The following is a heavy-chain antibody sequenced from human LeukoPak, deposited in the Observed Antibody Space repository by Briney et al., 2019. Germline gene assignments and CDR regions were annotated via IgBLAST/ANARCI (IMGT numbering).Heavy chain of an antibody. Sequence: PGGSLRLSCAASGFTFGSYAMHWVRQAPGKGLEWVAVISYDGSNKYYADSVKGRFTISRDNSKNTLYLQMNSLRAEDTAVYYCARDVVGDSSGYPSDYWGQGTLVTVSS. CDR3: ARDVVGDSSGYPSDY. CDR1: GFTFGSYA. J-gene: IGHJ4*02. V-gene: IGHV3-30*04. D-gene: IGHD3-22*01. CDR2: ISYDGSNK.